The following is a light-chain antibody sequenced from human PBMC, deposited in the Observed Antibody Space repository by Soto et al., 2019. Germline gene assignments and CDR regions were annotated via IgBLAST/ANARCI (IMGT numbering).Light chain of an antibody. CDR1: QTVSNN. Sequence: EIVMTQSPATLSVSPGERATLSCRASQTVSNNLAWYQQKPGQAPRLLIYGASTRATGVPARFSGSGSGTEFTLTISSLQSEDFAVYYCQQYNNWPPWTFGQGTKVEIK. V-gene: IGKV3-15*01. CDR2: GAS. J-gene: IGKJ1*01. CDR3: QQYNNWPPWT.